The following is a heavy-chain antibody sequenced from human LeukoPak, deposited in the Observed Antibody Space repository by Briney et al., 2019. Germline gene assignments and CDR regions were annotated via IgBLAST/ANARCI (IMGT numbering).Heavy chain of an antibody. CDR3: ARDYSSPTDWFDP. CDR2: IYTSGST. CDR1: GGSFSGYY. D-gene: IGHD6-13*01. V-gene: IGHV4-4*07. Sequence: SETLSLTCAVYGGSFSGYYWSWIRQPAGKGLEWIGRIYTSGSTNYNPSLKSRVTMSVDTSKNQFSLKLSSVTAADTAVYYCARDYSSPTDWFDPWGQGTPVTVSS. J-gene: IGHJ5*01.